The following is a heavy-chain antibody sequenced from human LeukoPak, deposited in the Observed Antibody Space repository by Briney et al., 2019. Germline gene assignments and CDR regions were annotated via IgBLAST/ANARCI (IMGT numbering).Heavy chain of an antibody. Sequence: PSETLSLTCTVSGGSISSDSYYWAWIRQPPGKGLEWIASIYYSGSTYYNPSLKSRVTISVDTSRNQFSLKLNSVTAADTAAYYCASLAVAGLSEGYWGQGTLVIVSS. J-gene: IGHJ4*02. CDR2: IYYSGST. CDR3: ASLAVAGLSEGY. D-gene: IGHD6-19*01. V-gene: IGHV4-39*01. CDR1: GGSISSDSYY.